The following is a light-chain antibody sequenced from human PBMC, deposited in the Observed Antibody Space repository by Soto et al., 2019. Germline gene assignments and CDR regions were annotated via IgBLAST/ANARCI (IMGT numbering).Light chain of an antibody. CDR3: QHYGSSWT. CDR2: GAS. Sequence: EIVLTQSPGTLSLSPGERVTLSCRASQTITANYLAWYQQKPGQAPRLLIYGASSRATGIPDRFSGSGSGTDFTLTISRLEPEDFAVYYCQHYGSSWTFGQGTKVDIK. J-gene: IGKJ1*01. CDR1: QTITANY. V-gene: IGKV3-20*01.